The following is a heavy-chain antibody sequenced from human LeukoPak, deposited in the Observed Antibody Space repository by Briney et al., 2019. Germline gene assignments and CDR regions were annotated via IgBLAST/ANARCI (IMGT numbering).Heavy chain of an antibody. Sequence: SETLSLTCTVSGGFISSGSYYWSWIRQPAGKGLEWIGRIYTSGSTNYNPSLKSRVTISIDTSKNQFSLKLTSVTAADTAVYYCARMTHGSGFDYWGQGSLVTVSS. CDR1: GGFISSGSYY. V-gene: IGHV4-61*02. J-gene: IGHJ4*02. CDR2: IYTSGST. CDR3: ARMTHGSGFDY. D-gene: IGHD5-24*01.